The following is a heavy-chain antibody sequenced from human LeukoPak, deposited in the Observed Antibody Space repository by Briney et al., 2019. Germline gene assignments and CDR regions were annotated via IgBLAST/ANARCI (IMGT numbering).Heavy chain of an antibody. CDR1: GGTFSSYA. CDR2: MNPNSGNT. V-gene: IGHV1-8*02. D-gene: IGHD3-10*01. J-gene: IGHJ5*02. Sequence: ASVKVSCKASGGTFSSYAINWVRQATGQGLEWMGWMNPNSGNTGYAQKFQGRVTMTRNTSISTAYMELSSLRSEDTAVYYCARDPYGSGSYSGFDPWGQGTLVTVSS. CDR3: ARDPYGSGSYSGFDP.